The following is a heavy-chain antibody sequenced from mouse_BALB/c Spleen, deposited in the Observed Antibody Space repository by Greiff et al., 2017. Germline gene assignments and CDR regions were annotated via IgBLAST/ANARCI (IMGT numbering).Heavy chain of an antibody. CDR2: IYPGDGDT. J-gene: IGHJ2*01. CDR3: TRGFGYYGSSYPDY. V-gene: IGHV1-87*01. D-gene: IGHD1-1*01. Sequence: VQLQQSGAELARPGASVKLSCKASGYTFTSYWMQWVKQRPGQGLEWIGAIYPGDGDTRYTQKFKSKATLTVDKSSSTAYMQLSSLTSEDSAVYYCTRGFGYYGSSYPDYWGQGTTLTVSS. CDR1: GYTFTSYW.